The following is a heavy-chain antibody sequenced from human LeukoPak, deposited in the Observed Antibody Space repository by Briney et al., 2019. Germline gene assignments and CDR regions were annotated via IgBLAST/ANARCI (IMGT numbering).Heavy chain of an antibody. D-gene: IGHD3-10*01. CDR2: IYYSGIP. CDR3: ARDRSSEYYYGSGSYAFDI. Sequence: SETLSLTCTVSGGSISSGVYYWSWIRQDPGKGLEWIGYIYYSGIPYYNPSLKSRVTISVDTSRDQFSLSLTSVTAADTAVYYCARDRSSEYYYGSGSYAFDIWGQGTMVTVSS. CDR1: GGSISSGVYY. J-gene: IGHJ3*02. V-gene: IGHV4-31*03.